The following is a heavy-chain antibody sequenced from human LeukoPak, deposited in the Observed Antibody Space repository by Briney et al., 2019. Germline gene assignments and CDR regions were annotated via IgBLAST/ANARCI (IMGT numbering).Heavy chain of an antibody. CDR1: GFTFSSYA. CDR3: AKVVDTAMEGTFDY. CDR2: ISGSGGST. J-gene: IGHJ4*02. V-gene: IGHV3-23*01. D-gene: IGHD5-18*01. Sequence: GGSLRLSCAASGFTFSSYAMSWVRQAPGKGLEWVSAISGSGGSTYHADSVKGRFTIFRDNSKNTLYLQMNSLRAEDTAVYYCAKVVDTAMEGTFDYWGQGTLVTVSS.